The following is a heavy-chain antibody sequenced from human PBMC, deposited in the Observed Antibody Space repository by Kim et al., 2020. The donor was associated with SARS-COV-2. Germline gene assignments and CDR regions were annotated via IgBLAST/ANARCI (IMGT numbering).Heavy chain of an antibody. Sequence: SRVTISVDTSKNQFSLKLSSVTAADTAVYYCASLLSVGGSYYRKRDGMDVWGQGTTVTVSS. CDR3: ASLLSVGGSYYRKRDGMDV. J-gene: IGHJ6*02. V-gene: IGHV4-59*01. D-gene: IGHD1-26*01.